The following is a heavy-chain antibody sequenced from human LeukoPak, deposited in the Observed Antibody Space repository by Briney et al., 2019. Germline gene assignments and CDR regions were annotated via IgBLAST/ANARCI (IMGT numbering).Heavy chain of an antibody. Sequence: ASVKVSCKASGYTFTGHYMHWVRQAPGHGLEWMGWINPKNAGTNYAQKFQGRVTMTRDTSTGTAYMELSRLRSDDTAVYYCARVDSSGWYNWFDPWGQGTLVIVSS. CDR2: INPKNAGT. V-gene: IGHV1-2*02. J-gene: IGHJ5*02. CDR1: GYTFTGHY. CDR3: ARVDSSGWYNWFDP. D-gene: IGHD6-19*01.